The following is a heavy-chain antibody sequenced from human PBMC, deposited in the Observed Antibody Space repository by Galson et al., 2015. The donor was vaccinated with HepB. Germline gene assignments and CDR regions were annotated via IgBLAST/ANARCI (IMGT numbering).Heavy chain of an antibody. CDR3: ARARYSNFEKYYYMDV. Sequence: SETLSLTCTVSGGSISSFYWKWIRQPPGKGLECIGYVSYSGSTSYNGSLKSRVTISIDTSKNQFSLKLSAVTAADTAVYYCARARYSNFEKYYYMDVWGEGTTVTVSS. CDR1: GGSISSFY. J-gene: IGHJ6*03. V-gene: IGHV4-59*01. CDR2: VSYSGST. D-gene: IGHD4-11*01.